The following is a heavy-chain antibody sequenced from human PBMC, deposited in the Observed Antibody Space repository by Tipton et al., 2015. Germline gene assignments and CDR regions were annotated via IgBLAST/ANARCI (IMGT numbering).Heavy chain of an antibody. CDR3: ARDSPRGPSGMDV. J-gene: IGHJ6*02. CDR1: GGTFSSYA. CDR2: IIPMFGTA. Sequence: QLVQSGAEVKKPGSSVNVSCKASGGTFSSYAINWLRQVPGQGLEWMGGIIPMFGTANSAQKFQGRVTITADESTSTVYMELSSLRSEDTAVYYCARDSPRGPSGMDVWGQGTTVTVSS. V-gene: IGHV1-69*01.